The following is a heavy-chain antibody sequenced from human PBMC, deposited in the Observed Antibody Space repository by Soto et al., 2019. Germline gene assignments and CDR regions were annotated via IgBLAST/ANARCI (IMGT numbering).Heavy chain of an antibody. CDR3: ARSRPSNWQPFDY. V-gene: IGHV5-51*01. CDR2: IYPGDFDT. D-gene: IGHD6-13*01. CDR1: GYSFTNYW. J-gene: IGHJ4*02. Sequence: EVQLVQSGAEVKKPGESLKISCKGSGYSFTNYWIGWVRQMPGKGLEWMGIIYPGDFDTRYSPSFQGQVAISADKSISTAYLQWSSLKASDTAMYYCARSRPSNWQPFDYWGQGTLVTVSS.